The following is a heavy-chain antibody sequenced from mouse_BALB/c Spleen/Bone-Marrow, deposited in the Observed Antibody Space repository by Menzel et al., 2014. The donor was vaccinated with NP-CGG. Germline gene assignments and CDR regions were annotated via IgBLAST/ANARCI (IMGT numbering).Heavy chain of an antibody. Sequence: EVMLVESGGGLVQPGGSLRLSCATSGFTFTDYYMSWVRQPPGKALEWLGFIRNKANGYTTEYSASVKGRFTISRDNSQSILYLQKNTLRAEDSATYYCARDRAARATGYYFDYGGRGTTLTVSS. D-gene: IGHD3-1*01. CDR3: ARDRAARATGYYFDY. J-gene: IGHJ2*01. V-gene: IGHV7-3*02. CDR1: GFTFTDYY. CDR2: IRNKANGYTT.